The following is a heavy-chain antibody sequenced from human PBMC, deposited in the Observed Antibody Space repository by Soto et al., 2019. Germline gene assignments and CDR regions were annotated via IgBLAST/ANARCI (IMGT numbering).Heavy chain of an antibody. J-gene: IGHJ4*02. V-gene: IGHV3-33*01. D-gene: IGHD3-22*01. CDR1: GFTFSSYG. CDR3: ARGAERVNDY. Sequence: QAGGSLSLSXAASGFTFSSYGMHWVRQAPGKGLEWVAVIWYDGSSKYYADSVKGRFTISRDNSKNTLYLQMNSLRAEDTAVYYCARGAERVNDYWGQGTLVTVSS. CDR2: IWYDGSSK.